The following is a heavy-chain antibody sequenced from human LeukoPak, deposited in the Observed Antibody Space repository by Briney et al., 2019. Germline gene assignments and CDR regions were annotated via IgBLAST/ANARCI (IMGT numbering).Heavy chain of an antibody. V-gene: IGHV3-48*03. J-gene: IGHJ6*02. D-gene: IGHD4-17*01. CDR2: SSSSGSTI. CDR3: ARDESDTVTSDLGMDV. CDR1: GFTFSSYE. Sequence: GGSLRLSCAASGFTFSSYEMNWVRQAPGKGLEWVSYSSSSGSTIYYADSVKGRFTISRDNAKNSLYLQMNSLRAEDTAVYYCARDESDTVTSDLGMDVWGQGTTVTVSS.